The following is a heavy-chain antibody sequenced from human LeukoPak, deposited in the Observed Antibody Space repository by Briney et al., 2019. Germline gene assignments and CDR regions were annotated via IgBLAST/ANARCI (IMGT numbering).Heavy chain of an antibody. Sequence: GGSLRLSCAASGFTFDDYAMHWVRQAPGKGLEWVSGISWNSGSIGYADSVKGRFTISRDNAKNSLYLQMNSLRAEDTALYYCAKDGYSSGWYAKYYFDYWGQGTLVTVSS. CDR2: ISWNSGSI. CDR1: GFTFDDYA. D-gene: IGHD6-19*01. CDR3: AKDGYSSGWYAKYYFDY. V-gene: IGHV3-9*01. J-gene: IGHJ4*02.